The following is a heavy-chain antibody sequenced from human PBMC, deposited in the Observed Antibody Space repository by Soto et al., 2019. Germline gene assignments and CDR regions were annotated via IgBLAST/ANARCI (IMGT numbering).Heavy chain of an antibody. Sequence: EVQLLGSGGGLVQPVGSLRLSCVASGFRFSSYWMNWVRQTPGMGLEWAANIDPHGRLGSNIDSVKGRFTTSSDNAKNALILQLNGPRDDGLGVYLCAAWGRRDFKYWGQGILVTVSS. CDR3: AAWGRRDFKY. D-gene: IGHD3-16*01. CDR2: IDPHGRLG. V-gene: IGHV3-7*03. CDR1: GFRFSSYW. J-gene: IGHJ4*02.